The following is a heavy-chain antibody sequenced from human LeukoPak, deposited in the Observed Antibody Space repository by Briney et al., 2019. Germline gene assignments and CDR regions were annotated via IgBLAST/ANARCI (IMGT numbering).Heavy chain of an antibody. Sequence: PGGSLRLSCAASGFTLSIYWMHWVRQAPGKGLVWVSRIKSDGRTNYADSVKGRFTISRDNAKKTVSLQMNSLRAEHSGVYYWASALSEIGRYYPEYFPHWGQGTLVIVSS. V-gene: IGHV3-74*01. CDR1: GFTLSIYW. CDR2: IKSDGRT. D-gene: IGHD3-22*01. J-gene: IGHJ1*01. CDR3: ASALSEIGRYYPEYFPH.